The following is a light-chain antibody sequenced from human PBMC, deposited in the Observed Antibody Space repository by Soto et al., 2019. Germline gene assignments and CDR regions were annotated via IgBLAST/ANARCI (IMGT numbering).Light chain of an antibody. Sequence: QSVLTQPASVSGSPGQPITISCSGTSSDVGSYDHVAWYQQFPGKTPKLMIYEVSNRPSGVSSRFSGSKSGNTASLTISGLQAEDEADYYCISYTGSSTSYVFGSGTKVTVL. CDR1: SSDVGSYDH. J-gene: IGLJ1*01. CDR3: ISYTGSSTSYV. V-gene: IGLV2-14*01. CDR2: EVS.